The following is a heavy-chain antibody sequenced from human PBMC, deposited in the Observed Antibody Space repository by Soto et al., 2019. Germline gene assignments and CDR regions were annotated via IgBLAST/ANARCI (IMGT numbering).Heavy chain of an antibody. CDR1: GYTFTNYE. V-gene: IGHV1-8*01. CDR2: MNPDSGNT. CDR3: ARGRFRRTWFDP. J-gene: IGHJ5*02. D-gene: IGHD3-16*01. Sequence: QVQLVQSGAEVKKPGASVKVSCKASGYTFTNYEIHWVRQATGQGLEWMGWMNPDSGNTGQSKQFQGRVTMTRDTSISTAYMEMSSLRSEDTAVYYCARGRFRRTWFDPWGQGPLVTVSS.